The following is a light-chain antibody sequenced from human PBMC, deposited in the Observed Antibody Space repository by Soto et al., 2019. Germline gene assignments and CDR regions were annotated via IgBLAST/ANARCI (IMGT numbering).Light chain of an antibody. J-gene: IGLJ2*01. CDR1: SSDVGGYDY. CDR2: EVS. CDR3: SSYAGSNILV. Sequence: QSALTQPPSASGSPGQSVTISCTGTSSDVGGYDYVSWYQQHPGKAPKLMIYEVSKRPSGVPDRFSGSKSGNTASLTVSVLQAEDEADYYCSSYAGSNILVFGGGTQLTVL. V-gene: IGLV2-8*01.